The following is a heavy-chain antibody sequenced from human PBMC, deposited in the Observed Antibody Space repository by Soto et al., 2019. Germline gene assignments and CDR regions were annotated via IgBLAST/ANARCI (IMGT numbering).Heavy chain of an antibody. D-gene: IGHD6-13*01. CDR3: TRDASRDSSARGWFDP. V-gene: IGHV3-23*01. J-gene: IGHJ5*02. CDR2: ISGSGSTT. CDR1: GFTFSMYA. Sequence: GGSLRLSCAASGFTFSMYAMTWVRQAPGKGLEWVSGISGSGSTTYYADSVKGRFTISRDNAKNSLHLQMNSLRAEDTAVYYCTRDASRDSSARGWFDPWGPGTLVTVSS.